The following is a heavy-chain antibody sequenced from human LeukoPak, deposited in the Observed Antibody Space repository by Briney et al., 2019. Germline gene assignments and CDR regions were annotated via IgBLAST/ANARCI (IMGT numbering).Heavy chain of an antibody. D-gene: IGHD3-3*02. CDR3: AKDLIS. CDR1: GFTFSSYS. V-gene: IGHV3-7*01. CDR2: IKQHGSEK. Sequence: GGSLRLSCAASGFTFSSYSMNWVRQAPGKGLEWVANIKQHGSEKNYVDSVKGRFTIFRDNAKNSLYLQMNSLRAEDTAVYYCAKDLISWGQGTLVTVSS. J-gene: IGHJ4*02.